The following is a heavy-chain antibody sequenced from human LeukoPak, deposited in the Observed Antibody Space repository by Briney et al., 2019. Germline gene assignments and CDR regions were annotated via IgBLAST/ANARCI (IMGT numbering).Heavy chain of an antibody. CDR1: GFTFSGSA. CDR3: TSFVGVNY. Sequence: GGSLRLSCAASGFTFSGSAMHWVRQASGKGLEWVGRVRSKANSYATAYAASVKGRFPISRDDSKNTAYLKMNSLRTEDTAVYYCTSFVGVNYWGQGTLVTVSS. J-gene: IGHJ4*02. D-gene: IGHD2-21*01. V-gene: IGHV3-73*01. CDR2: VRSKANSYAT.